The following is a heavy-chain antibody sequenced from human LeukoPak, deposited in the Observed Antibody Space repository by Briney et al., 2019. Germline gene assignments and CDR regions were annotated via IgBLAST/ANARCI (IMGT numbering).Heavy chain of an antibody. D-gene: IGHD1-26*01. CDR3: SRESGPICPFGY. CDR2: ISLAGQT. J-gene: IGHJ4*02. CDR1: GGSISGTNW. V-gene: IGHV4-4*02. Sequence: SGTLSLTCGVGGGSISGTNWWMWVRQPPGQGLEGIGEISLAGQTNYNPSLNRRVTMSLDKSSTHLSLHRTSVTAADMATYFCSRESGPICPFGYWGQGTLVIVSS.